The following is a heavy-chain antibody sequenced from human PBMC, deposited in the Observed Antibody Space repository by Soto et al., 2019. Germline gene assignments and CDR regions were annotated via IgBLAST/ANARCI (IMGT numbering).Heavy chain of an antibody. CDR1: GVSIHNSHSF. V-gene: IGHV4-39*01. Sequence: SETLSLTCAVSGVSIHNSHSFWGWIRQPPGKGLEFIGSIYYSGGANYNPSLKSRVTISLDTSKNQFSLTVNSVTAADTAIYYCGRVVEGATRHTDFDSWGQGTLVTVSS. CDR3: GRVVEGATRHTDFDS. D-gene: IGHD2-15*01. CDR2: IYYSGGA. J-gene: IGHJ5*01.